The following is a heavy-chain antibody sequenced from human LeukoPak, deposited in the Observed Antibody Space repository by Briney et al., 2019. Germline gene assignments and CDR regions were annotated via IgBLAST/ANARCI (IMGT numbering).Heavy chain of an antibody. CDR2: ISSSSSTI. J-gene: IGHJ4*02. CDR3: ARDTIYCSSTSCSSSGVDY. V-gene: IGHV3-48*04. CDR1: GFTFSTYS. Sequence: PGGSLRLSCAASGFTFSTYSMNWVRQAPGKGLEWVSYISSSSSTIYYADSVKGRFTISRDNARNSLYLQMNSLRAEDTAIYYCARDTIYCSSTSCSSSGVDYWGQGTLVTVSS. D-gene: IGHD2-2*01.